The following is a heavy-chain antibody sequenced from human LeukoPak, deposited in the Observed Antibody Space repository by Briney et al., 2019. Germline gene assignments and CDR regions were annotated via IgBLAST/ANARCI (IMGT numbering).Heavy chain of an antibody. CDR3: ARGDYYGSSGSFDAFDI. D-gene: IGHD3-22*01. CDR1: GGSISSGDYY. Sequence: NTSQTLSLTCTVSGGSISSGDYYWRWIRQPPGKGLEWIGYIYYSGSTYYNPSLKSRVTISVDTSKNQFSLKLSSVTAADTAVYYCARGDYYGSSGSFDAFDIWGQGTMVTVSS. V-gene: IGHV4-30-4*08. J-gene: IGHJ3*02. CDR2: IYYSGST.